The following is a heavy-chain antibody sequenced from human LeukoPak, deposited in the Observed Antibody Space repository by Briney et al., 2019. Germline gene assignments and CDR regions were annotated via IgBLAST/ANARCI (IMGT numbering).Heavy chain of an antibody. J-gene: IGHJ6*02. V-gene: IGHV1-69*04. CDR2: IIPILGIA. Sequence: SVKVSCKASGGTFSSYAISWVRQAPGQGLEWMGRIIPILGIANYAQKLQGRVTITADKSTSTAYMELSSLRSEDTAVYCCARETAVADNYYYYYGMDVWGQGTTVTVSS. CDR1: GGTFSSYA. CDR3: ARETAVADNYYYYYGMDV. D-gene: IGHD6-19*01.